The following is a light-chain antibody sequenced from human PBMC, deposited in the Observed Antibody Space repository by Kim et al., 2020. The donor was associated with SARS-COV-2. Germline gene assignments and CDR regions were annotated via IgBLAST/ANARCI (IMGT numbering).Light chain of an antibody. J-gene: IGKJ2*01. CDR2: AAS. CDR1: QGISTY. CDR3: QQSYSTPYT. V-gene: IGKV1-39*01. Sequence: SASVVVRVTVTCRTSQGISTYLKWYQQKPGKAPKLLIYAASNLQSGVPSRFSGSGSGTDFTLTISSLQPEDFATYYCQQSYSTPYTFGQGTKLEI.